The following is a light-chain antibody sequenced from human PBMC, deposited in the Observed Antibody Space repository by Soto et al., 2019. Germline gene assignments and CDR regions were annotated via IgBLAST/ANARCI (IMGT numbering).Light chain of an antibody. CDR1: TSDVGAYNS. Sequence: QSVLTQPRSVSGSPGQTVTISCTGTTSDVGAYNSVSWYRQHPGKAPKLMIYDVSKRPSGVPDRFSGSKSGNTASLTISGIQAEDEADYYCYSSAGTYTFVFGTGTKLTVL. J-gene: IGLJ1*01. CDR3: YSSAGTYTFV. CDR2: DVS. V-gene: IGLV2-11*01.